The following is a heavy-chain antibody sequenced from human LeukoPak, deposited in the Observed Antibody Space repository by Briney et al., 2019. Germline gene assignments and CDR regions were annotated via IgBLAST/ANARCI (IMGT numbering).Heavy chain of an antibody. J-gene: IGHJ3*02. D-gene: IGHD2-2*01. CDR1: GGSFSGFY. V-gene: IGHV4-34*01. CDR2: INHSGST. Sequence: PSETLSLTCAVYGGSFSGFYWSWIRQPPGKGLEWIGEINHSGSTNYNPSLKSRVTISVDTSKNQFSLKLSSVTAADTAVYYCARFCSSTSCYVSAFDIWGQGTMVTVSS. CDR3: ARFCSSTSCYVSAFDI.